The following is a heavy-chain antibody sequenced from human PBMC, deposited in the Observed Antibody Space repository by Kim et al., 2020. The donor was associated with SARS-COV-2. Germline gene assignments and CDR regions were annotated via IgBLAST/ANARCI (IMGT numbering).Heavy chain of an antibody. V-gene: IGHV3-7*05. J-gene: IGHJ6*02. D-gene: IGHD2-21*01. CDR1: GFTFSSYW. Sequence: GGSLRLSCEASGFTFSSYWMSWVRQAPGKGLEWVANIKQDGSEKYYVDSVKGRFTISRDNAKNSLYLQMNSLSAEDTDVYYCARRLGGDQDYYYYGMDVWGQGTTVTVSS. CDR3: ARRLGGDQDYYYYGMDV. CDR2: IKQDGSEK.